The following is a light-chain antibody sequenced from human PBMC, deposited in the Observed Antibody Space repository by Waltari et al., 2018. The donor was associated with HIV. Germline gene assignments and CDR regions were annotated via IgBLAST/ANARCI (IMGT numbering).Light chain of an antibody. Sequence: IVMTQSPDSLTVSLGERATINCKSSQSVFFGSNNKNYLAWYQQKPGQPPKLLFYWASTRESGVPDRFSVSGSGTDFTLTISSLRTEDVAVYYCQQYYHVPVTFGQGTRLEIK. V-gene: IGKV4-1*01. J-gene: IGKJ5*01. CDR2: WAS. CDR1: QSVFFGSNNKNY. CDR3: QQYYHVPVT.